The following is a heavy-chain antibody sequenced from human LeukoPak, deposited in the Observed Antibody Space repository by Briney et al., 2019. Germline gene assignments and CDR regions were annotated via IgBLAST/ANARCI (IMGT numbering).Heavy chain of an antibody. CDR2: ISDNGGNT. J-gene: IGHJ4*02. D-gene: IGHD5-18*01. CDR3: SRGPLPVTYSYDY. V-gene: IGHV3-21*01. Sequence: PGGSLRLSCAASGFNFGIYGMGWVRQAPGKGLEWVSSISDNGGNTYYADSAKGRFTISRDNAKNSLYLQMNSLRADDTAVYYCSRGPLPVTYSYDYWGQGTLVTVSS. CDR1: GFNFGIYG.